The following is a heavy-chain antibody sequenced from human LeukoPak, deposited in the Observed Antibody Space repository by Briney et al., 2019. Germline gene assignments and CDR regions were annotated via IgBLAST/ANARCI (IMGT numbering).Heavy chain of an antibody. CDR2: IEQDGSET. J-gene: IGHJ3*02. V-gene: IGHV3-7*01. Sequence: GGSLRLSCAASGFTFSNYWMTWVRQAPGKGLEWVANIEQDGSETYYVDSVKGRFTISRDNAKNSLYLHMNSLRAEDTAVYYCARDLGSGFFGYAFDIWGQGTMVTVSS. CDR1: GFTFSNYW. CDR3: ARDLGSGFFGYAFDI. D-gene: IGHD3-22*01.